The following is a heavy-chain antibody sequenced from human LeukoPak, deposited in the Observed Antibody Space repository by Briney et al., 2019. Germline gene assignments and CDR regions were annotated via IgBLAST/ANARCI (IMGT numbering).Heavy chain of an antibody. CDR2: IYSGGST. CDR1: AFTFSDYT. V-gene: IGHV3-66*02. D-gene: IGHD3-10*01. Sequence: GGSLRLSCSASAFTFSDYTMIWVRQAPGKGLEWVSIIYSGGSTFYADSVKGRFTIYRDNSRNTLYLQMNSLRAEDTAVYYCAKDYGSGSYPRTYFDYWGQGTLVTVSS. J-gene: IGHJ4*02. CDR3: AKDYGSGSYPRTYFDY.